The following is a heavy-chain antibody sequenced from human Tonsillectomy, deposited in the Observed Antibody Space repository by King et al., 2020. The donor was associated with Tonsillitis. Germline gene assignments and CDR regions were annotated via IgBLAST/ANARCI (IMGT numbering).Heavy chain of an antibody. D-gene: IGHD3-10*01. CDR3: ARVLGFGELVGRDWFDP. Sequence: QLQESGPGLVKPSETLSLTCAVSGYSISSGYYWGWIRQPPGKGLEWIGSIYHSGSTYYNLSLKSRVTISVDTSKNQFSLKLSSVTAADTAVYYCARVLGFGELVGRDWFDPWGQGTLVTVSS. CDR2: IYHSGST. J-gene: IGHJ5*02. CDR1: GYSISSGYY. V-gene: IGHV4-38-2*01.